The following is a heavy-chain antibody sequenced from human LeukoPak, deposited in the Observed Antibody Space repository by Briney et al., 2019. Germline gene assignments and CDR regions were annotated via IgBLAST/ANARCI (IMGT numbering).Heavy chain of an antibody. CDR1: GGSISSTSYY. J-gene: IGHJ5*02. D-gene: IGHD5-18*01. Sequence: PSETLSLTCVVSGGSISSTSYYWGWIRQPPGKGLEWIGSIYHSGSTYYNPSLKSRVTISVDTSKNQFSLKLSSVTAADTAVYYCARGWGYSYPNWFDPWGQGTLVTVSS. CDR2: IYHSGST. V-gene: IGHV4-39*07. CDR3: ARGWGYSYPNWFDP.